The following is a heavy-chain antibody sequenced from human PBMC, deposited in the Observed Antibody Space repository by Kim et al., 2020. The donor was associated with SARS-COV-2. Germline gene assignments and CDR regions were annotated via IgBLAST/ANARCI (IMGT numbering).Heavy chain of an antibody. V-gene: IGHV7-4-1*02. CDR3: ARDAIWSPDYFDY. D-gene: IGHD2-21*01. J-gene: IGHJ4*02. Sequence: YAQCFTGRFVFSVDTSVSTAYLQISSLKAEDTAVYYCARDAIWSPDYFDYWGQGTLVTVSS.